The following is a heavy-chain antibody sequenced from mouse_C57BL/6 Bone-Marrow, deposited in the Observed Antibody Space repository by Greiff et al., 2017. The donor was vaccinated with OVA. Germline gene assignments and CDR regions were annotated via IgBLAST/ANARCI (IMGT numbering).Heavy chain of an antibody. Sequence: EVQGVESGGGLVKPGGSLKLSCAASGFTFSDYGMHWVRQAPEKGLEWVAYISSGSSTIYYADTVKGRFTISRDNAKNTLFLQMTGLRSEDTAMYYCAKDYDGFFAYWGQGTLVTVSA. D-gene: IGHD2-4*01. CDR1: GFTFSDYG. V-gene: IGHV5-17*01. CDR2: ISSGSSTI. CDR3: AKDYDGFFAY. J-gene: IGHJ3*01.